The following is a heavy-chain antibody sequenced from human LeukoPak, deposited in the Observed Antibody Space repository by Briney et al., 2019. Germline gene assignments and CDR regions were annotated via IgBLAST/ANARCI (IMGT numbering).Heavy chain of an antibody. J-gene: IGHJ4*02. CDR2: ISSSSSYI. CDR3: ARDVPTSEVGATGSFDY. V-gene: IGHV3-21*01. D-gene: IGHD1-26*01. CDR1: GFTFSSYS. Sequence: GGSLRLSCAASGFTFSSYSMNWVRQAPGKGLEWVSSISSSSSYIYYADSVKGRFTISRDNAKNSLYLQMNSLSAEDTAVYYCARDVPTSEVGATGSFDYWGQGTLVTVSS.